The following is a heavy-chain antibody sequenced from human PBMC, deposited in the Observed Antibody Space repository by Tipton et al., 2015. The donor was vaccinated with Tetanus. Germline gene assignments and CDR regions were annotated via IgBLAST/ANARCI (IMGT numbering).Heavy chain of an antibody. CDR3: ARANCDFSKKGPFDS. CDR2: ISYSGST. J-gene: IGHJ4*02. Sequence: TLSLTCTVSGGSLRSGDHYWSWIRQPPGKGLEWLAYISYSGSTNYNHSLKSRITISRDTSKNQFSLKLASVTAADTAVYFCARANCDFSKKGPFDSWGQGILVIVSS. D-gene: IGHD3-3*01. CDR1: GGSLRSGDHY. V-gene: IGHV4-61*08.